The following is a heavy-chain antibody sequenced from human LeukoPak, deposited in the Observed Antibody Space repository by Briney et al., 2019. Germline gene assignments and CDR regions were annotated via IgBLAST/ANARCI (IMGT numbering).Heavy chain of an antibody. Sequence: GGSLRLSCAASEFPFGSYGMSWVRQAPGKGLEWVSSISGSGGSTQYADSVQGRFAISRDNSKNTLYLQMNSLRAEDTAVYYCARHLTTVTREFDYWGQGTLVTVSS. CDR3: ARHLTTVTREFDY. D-gene: IGHD4-17*01. CDR1: EFPFGSYG. CDR2: ISGSGGST. V-gene: IGHV3-23*01. J-gene: IGHJ4*02.